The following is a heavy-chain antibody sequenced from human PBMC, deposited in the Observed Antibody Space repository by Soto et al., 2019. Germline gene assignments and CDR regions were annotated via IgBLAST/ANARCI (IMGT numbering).Heavy chain of an antibody. Sequence: GGSLRLSCAASGYTFSSYSMNWVRQAPGKGLEWVSSISSSSSYIYYADSVKGRFTISRDNAKNSLYLQMNSLRAEGTAVYYCARALAARPADDYYYYYYMDVWAKGPRSPSP. CDR3: ARALAARPADDYYYYYYMDV. CDR1: GYTFSSYS. J-gene: IGHJ6*03. V-gene: IGHV3-21*01. D-gene: IGHD6-6*01. CDR2: ISSSSSYI.